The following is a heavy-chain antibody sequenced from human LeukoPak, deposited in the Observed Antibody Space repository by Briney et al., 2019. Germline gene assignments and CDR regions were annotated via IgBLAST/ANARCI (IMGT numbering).Heavy chain of an antibody. CDR3: ASFGIGWSSSY. Sequence: GGSLRLSCAASGFTFSSHWMRWVRQAPGKGLVWVSRISDDGRTTIYADSVRGRFAISRDNAKNTLFLQLNSLRAEDTAVYYCASFGIGWSSSYWGQGTLVTVSS. CDR2: ISDDGRTT. D-gene: IGHD6-19*01. CDR1: GFTFSSHW. V-gene: IGHV3-74*01. J-gene: IGHJ4*02.